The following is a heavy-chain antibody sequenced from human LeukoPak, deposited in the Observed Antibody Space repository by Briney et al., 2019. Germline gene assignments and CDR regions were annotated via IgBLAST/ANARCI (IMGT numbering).Heavy chain of an antibody. CDR3: AKAPAGPYTYFDY. CDR1: GFTFSSYA. CDR2: ISYDGSNK. J-gene: IGHJ4*02. V-gene: IGHV3-30-3*01. Sequence: QPGRSLRLSCAASGFTFSSYAMHWVRQAPGKGLEWVAVISYDGSNKYYADSVKGRFTISRDNSKNTLYLQMNSLRAEDTAVYYCAKAPAGPYTYFDYWGQGTLVTVSS. D-gene: IGHD6-19*01.